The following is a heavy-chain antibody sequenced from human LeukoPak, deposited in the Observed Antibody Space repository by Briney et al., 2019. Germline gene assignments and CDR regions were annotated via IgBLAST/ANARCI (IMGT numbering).Heavy chain of an antibody. CDR1: GFTFSSYA. Sequence: GGSLLLSCAASGFTFSSYAMSWVRQAPGKGLEWVSYISSSGSTIYYADSVKGRFTISRDNAKNSLYLQMNSLRAEDTAVYYCARGPQYYFDYWGQGTLVTVSS. J-gene: IGHJ4*02. CDR2: ISSSGSTI. CDR3: ARGPQYYFDY. V-gene: IGHV3-48*04.